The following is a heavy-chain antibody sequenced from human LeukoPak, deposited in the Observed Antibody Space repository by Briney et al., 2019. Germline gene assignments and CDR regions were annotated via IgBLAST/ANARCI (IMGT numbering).Heavy chain of an antibody. J-gene: IGHJ5*02. D-gene: IGHD2-2*01. V-gene: IGHV1-69*13. CDR2: IIPIFGTA. CDR3: ARDRRGRYCSSISCYLGCFDP. CDR1: RGTFSSYA. Sequence: SVKVSCKASRGTFSSYAISWVRQAPGQGLEWMGGIIPIFGTANYAQKFQGRVKITADESTSTAYMELSSLRSDDTAVYYCARDRRGRYCSSISCYLGCFDPWGQGTLVTVSS.